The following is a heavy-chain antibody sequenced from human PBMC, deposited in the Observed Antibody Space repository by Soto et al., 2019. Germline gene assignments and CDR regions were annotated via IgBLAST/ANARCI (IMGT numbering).Heavy chain of an antibody. D-gene: IGHD3-10*01. CDR2: INPNSGGT. Sequence: ASVKVSCKASGYTFTGYYMHWVRQAPGQGLEWMGWINPNSGGTNYAQKFQGWVTMTRDTSISTAYMELSRLRSDDTAVYYCARSYGSGSYYLVSYFDYWGQGTLVTVSS. V-gene: IGHV1-2*04. J-gene: IGHJ4*02. CDR3: ARSYGSGSYYLVSYFDY. CDR1: GYTFTGYY.